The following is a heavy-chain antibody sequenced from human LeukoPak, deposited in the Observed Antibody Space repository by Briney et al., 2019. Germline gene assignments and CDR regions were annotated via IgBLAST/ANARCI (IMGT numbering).Heavy chain of an antibody. CDR1: GYTFTCYY. CDR3: ARSLKSNSRDAFDI. D-gene: IGHD2/OR15-2a*01. V-gene: IGHV1-2*06. Sequence: ASVKVSCKASGYTFTCYYMHWVRQAPGQGLEWMGRINPNSSGTNYAQKFQGRVTMTRDTSISTAYMELSRLRSDDTAVYYCARSLKSNSRDAFDIWGQGTMVTVSS. J-gene: IGHJ3*02. CDR2: INPNSSGT.